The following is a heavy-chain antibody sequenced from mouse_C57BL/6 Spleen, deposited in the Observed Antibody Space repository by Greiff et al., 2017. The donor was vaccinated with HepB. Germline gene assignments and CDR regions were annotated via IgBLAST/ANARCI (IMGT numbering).Heavy chain of an antibody. CDR1: GFTFSSYA. D-gene: IGHD2-4*01. CDR2: ISDGGSYT. J-gene: IGHJ4*01. CDR3: ARAIYYDYDGGYAMDY. Sequence: EVQVVESGGGLVKPGGSLKFSCAASGFTFSSYAMSWVRQTPEKRLEWVATISDGGSYTYYPDNVTGRFTISRDNAKNNLYLQMSHLKSEDTAMYYCARAIYYDYDGGYAMDYWGQGTSVTVSS. V-gene: IGHV5-4*01.